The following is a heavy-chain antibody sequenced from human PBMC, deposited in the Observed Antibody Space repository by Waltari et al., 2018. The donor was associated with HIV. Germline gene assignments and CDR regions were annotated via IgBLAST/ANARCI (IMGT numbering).Heavy chain of an antibody. CDR2: LDPKNGNT. CDR3: ARDRYDLAANYFWFSAWSDF. V-gene: IGHV1-2*02. D-gene: IGHD3-3*01. Sequence: QSGAEVKRPGASVRVFCETSGYTFSDYCISGVRSAPGQGLEWMGWLDPKNGNTAYAAEFQGRVTMSRDSLKSTAYLQLNNLREDDTAIYFCARDRYDLAANYFWFSAWSDFWGQGTPVTVSS. J-gene: IGHJ4*02. CDR1: GYTFSDYC.